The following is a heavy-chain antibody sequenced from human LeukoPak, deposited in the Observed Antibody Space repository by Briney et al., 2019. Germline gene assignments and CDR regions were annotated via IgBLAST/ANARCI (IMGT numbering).Heavy chain of an antibody. V-gene: IGHV3-30*04. J-gene: IGHJ4*02. Sequence: GGSLRLSCAASGFTFSSYAMHWVRQAPGKGLEWVAVISYDGSNKYYADSVKGRFTISRGNSKNTLYLQMNSLRAEDTAVYYCARDGESYYYDSSGYYDYWGQGTLVTVSS. CDR2: ISYDGSNK. D-gene: IGHD3-22*01. CDR1: GFTFSSYA. CDR3: ARDGESYYYDSSGYYDY.